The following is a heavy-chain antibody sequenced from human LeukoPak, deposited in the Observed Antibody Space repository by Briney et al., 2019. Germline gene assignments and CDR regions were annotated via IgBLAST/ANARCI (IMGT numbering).Heavy chain of an antibody. CDR3: ARAAEYSSSWYLFDY. D-gene: IGHD6-13*01. CDR1: GGSISNYY. J-gene: IGHJ4*02. CDR2: IYTSGGT. V-gene: IGHV4-4*07. Sequence: SETLSLTCTVSGGSISNYYWTWIRQPAGKGLEWIGRIYTSGGTNYNPSLESRVTMSVDTSKNQFSLKLTSVPAADTAMYYCARAAEYSSSWYLFDYWGQGILVTVSA.